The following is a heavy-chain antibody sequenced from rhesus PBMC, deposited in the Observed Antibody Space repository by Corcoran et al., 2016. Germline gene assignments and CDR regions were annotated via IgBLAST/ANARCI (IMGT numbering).Heavy chain of an antibody. CDR3: ARGRLITRWVVDYFDY. CDR1: GFSLSTSGMG. D-gene: IGHD3-16*01. J-gene: IGHJ4*01. CDR2: IYWDEDK. V-gene: IGHV2S1*01. Sequence: QVTLKESGPALVKPTQTLKLTCTFSGFSLSTSGMGVGWISQPPGKALELLASIYWDEDKYYSTSLKSRLTVSKDTSKHQVVLTMTNMDPVDTTTYYCARGRLITRWVVDYFDYWGQGVLVTVSS.